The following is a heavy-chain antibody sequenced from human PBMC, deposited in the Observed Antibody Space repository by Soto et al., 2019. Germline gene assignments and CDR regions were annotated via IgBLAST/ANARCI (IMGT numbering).Heavy chain of an antibody. CDR2: ISGSGGST. J-gene: IGHJ5*02. D-gene: IGHD5-12*01. CDR1: GFTFSSYA. V-gene: IGHV3-23*01. CDR3: AKDVVDIVATERDP. Sequence: GGSLRLSCAASGFTFSSYAMSWVRQAPGKGLEWVSAISGSGGSTYYADSVKGRFTISRDNSKNTLYLQMNSLRAEDTAVYYCAKDVVDIVATERDPWGQGTLVTVSS.